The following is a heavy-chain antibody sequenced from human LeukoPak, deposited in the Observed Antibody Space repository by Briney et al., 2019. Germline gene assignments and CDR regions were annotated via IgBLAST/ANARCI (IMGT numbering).Heavy chain of an antibody. Sequence: GASVKVSCKASGYIFTGYYMHWVRQAPGQGLEWMGWINPNSGGTNYAQKFQGRVTMTRDTSISTAYMELSRLRSEDTAVYYCARADAYCGGDCYSPYYGMDVWGQGTTVAVSS. CDR1: GYIFTGYY. CDR3: ARADAYCGGDCYSPYYGMDV. CDR2: INPNSGGT. D-gene: IGHD2-21*02. V-gene: IGHV1-2*02. J-gene: IGHJ6*02.